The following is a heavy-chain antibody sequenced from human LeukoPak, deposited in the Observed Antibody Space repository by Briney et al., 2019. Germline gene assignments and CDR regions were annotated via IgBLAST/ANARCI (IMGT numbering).Heavy chain of an antibody. CDR2: INSDGSST. Sequence: GGSLRLSCAASGFTFSRHWMHWVRHAPGKGLVWVSRINSDGSSTSYADSVKGRFTISRDNAKNTLYLQVNSLRAEDTAVYYCARGPSSQWYGFDYWGQGTPVTVSS. CDR1: GFTFSRHW. CDR3: ARGPSSQWYGFDY. D-gene: IGHD6-13*01. J-gene: IGHJ4*02. V-gene: IGHV3-74*01.